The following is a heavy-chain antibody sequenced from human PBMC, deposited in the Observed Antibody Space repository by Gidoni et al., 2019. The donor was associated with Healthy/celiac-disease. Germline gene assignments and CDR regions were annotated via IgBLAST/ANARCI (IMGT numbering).Heavy chain of an antibody. V-gene: IGHV5-10-1*01. CDR2: IDPSDSYT. Sequence: EVQLVQAGAEVKKPGESLRISCKGSGYNFTSYWISWVRQMPGKGLEWMGRIDPSDSYTNYSPSFQGHVTISANKSISTAYLQWSSLKASDTAMYYCAGRRAVDSYGYGYWGQGTLVTVSS. CDR3: AGRRAVDSYGYGY. J-gene: IGHJ4*02. CDR1: GYNFTSYW. D-gene: IGHD5-18*01.